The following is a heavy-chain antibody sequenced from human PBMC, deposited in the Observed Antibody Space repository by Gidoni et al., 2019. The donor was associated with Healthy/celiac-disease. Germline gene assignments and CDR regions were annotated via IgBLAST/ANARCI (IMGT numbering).Heavy chain of an antibody. CDR2: ILPIFGTA. V-gene: IGHV1-69*01. D-gene: IGHD2-15*01. Sequence: QVQLVQSGAEVKKPGSSVTVSCKASGGTFSSYAISWVRQAPGQGLEWMGGILPIFGTANYEQKFQGRVTITADESTSTAYMELSSLRSEDTAVYYCARSSWRPLLGGYFDYWGQGTLVTVSS. CDR3: ARSSWRPLLGGYFDY. CDR1: GGTFSSYA. J-gene: IGHJ4*02.